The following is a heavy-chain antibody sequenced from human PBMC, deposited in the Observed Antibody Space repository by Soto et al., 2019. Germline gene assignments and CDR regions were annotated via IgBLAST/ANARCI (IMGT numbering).Heavy chain of an antibody. CDR1: GFTFSSYG. CDR3: AKGSDSSGYYSPFDY. CDR2: ISYDGSNT. V-gene: IGHV3-30*18. J-gene: IGHJ4*02. D-gene: IGHD3-22*01. Sequence: VQLVESGGGVVQPGRSLRLSCAASGFTFSSYGMHWVRQAPGKGLEWVAVISYDGSNTYYADSVKGRFTISRDNSKNTLYLQMNSLSAEDTAVYYCAKGSDSSGYYSPFDYWGQGTLVTVSS.